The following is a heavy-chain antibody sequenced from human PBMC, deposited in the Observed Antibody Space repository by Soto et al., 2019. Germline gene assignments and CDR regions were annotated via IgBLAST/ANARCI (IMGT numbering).Heavy chain of an antibody. Sequence: PGGSLRLSCAGSGFTFRTYAMSWVRQPPGRGLEWVSATDTSGGSTYYADSVKGRFTVSRDNSRNTLHLQMNGLRAEDTAIYYCAKDQAEGGFTYGFFYYYGLDVWGQGTTVTVSS. CDR3: AKDQAEGGFTYGFFYYYGLDV. CDR2: TDTSGGST. J-gene: IGHJ6*02. D-gene: IGHD5-18*01. CDR1: GFTFRTYA. V-gene: IGHV3-23*01.